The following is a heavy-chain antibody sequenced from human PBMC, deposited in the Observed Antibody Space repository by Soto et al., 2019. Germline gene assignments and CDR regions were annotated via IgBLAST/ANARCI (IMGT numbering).Heavy chain of an antibody. J-gene: IGHJ5*02. CDR1: GGSISSYY. CDR2: IYYSGST. V-gene: IGHV4-59*01. Sequence: SETLSLTCTVSGGSISSYYWSWIRQPPGKGLEWIEYIYYSGSTNYNPSLKSRVTISVDTSKNQFSLKLSSVTAADTAVYYCASVYGGKYRWFDPWGKGTLVTVSS. CDR3: ASVYGGKYRWFDP. D-gene: IGHD4-17*01.